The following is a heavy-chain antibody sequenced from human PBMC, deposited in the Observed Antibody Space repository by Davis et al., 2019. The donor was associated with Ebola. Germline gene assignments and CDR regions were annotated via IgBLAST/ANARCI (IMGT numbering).Heavy chain of an antibody. CDR2: MNPNSGNT. Sequence: ASVQVSCKASGYTFTSYDINRVRQATGQGLEWMGWMNPNSGNTGYAQKFQGRVTMTRNTSISTAYMELSSLRSEDTAVYYCARVGGSGSYYYYYGMDVWGQGTTVTVSS. V-gene: IGHV1-8*01. CDR1: GYTFTSYD. J-gene: IGHJ6*02. CDR3: ARVGGSGSYYYYYGMDV. D-gene: IGHD3-10*01.